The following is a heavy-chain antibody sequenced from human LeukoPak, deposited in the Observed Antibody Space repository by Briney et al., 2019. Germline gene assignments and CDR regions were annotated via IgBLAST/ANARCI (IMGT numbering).Heavy chain of an antibody. CDR3: ATTQAADAFDI. Sequence: ASVKVSCKASGYTFTSYDINWVRQATGQGLEWMGWMNPNSGNTGYAQKFQGRVTITRNTSISTAYMELSSLRSEDTAMYYCATTQAADAFDIWGQGTMVTVSP. D-gene: IGHD1/OR15-1a*01. CDR2: MNPNSGNT. CDR1: GYTFTSYD. J-gene: IGHJ3*02. V-gene: IGHV1-8*03.